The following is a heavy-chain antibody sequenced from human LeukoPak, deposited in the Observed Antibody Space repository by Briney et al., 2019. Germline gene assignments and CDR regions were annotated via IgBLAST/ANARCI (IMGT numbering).Heavy chain of an antibody. CDR1: GYTFTDYY. D-gene: IGHD3-22*01. CDR2: INPDSGGT. Sequence: GASVKVSCKASGYTFTDYYIHWVRQAPGQGLEWMGWINPDSGGTNYAQKFQGRVTMTRDTSISTAYMELSRLRSDDTAVYYCARDIGYDSSGYYHDYWGQGTLVTVSS. J-gene: IGHJ4*02. V-gene: IGHV1-2*02. CDR3: ARDIGYDSSGYYHDY.